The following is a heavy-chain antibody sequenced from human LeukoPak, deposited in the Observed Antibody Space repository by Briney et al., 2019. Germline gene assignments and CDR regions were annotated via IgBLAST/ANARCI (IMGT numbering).Heavy chain of an antibody. Sequence: GRSLRLSCAASGFTVSNSYMSWVRQAPGKGLEWVSVIYAGGSTYYADSVRGRFTVSRDNSKNTLFLQMDSLRAEDTAVYYCALDPLRIFGAWGQGTLVTVSS. J-gene: IGHJ5*02. D-gene: IGHD2/OR15-2a*01. CDR1: GFTVSNSY. CDR2: IYAGGST. CDR3: ALDPLRIFGA. V-gene: IGHV3-66*02.